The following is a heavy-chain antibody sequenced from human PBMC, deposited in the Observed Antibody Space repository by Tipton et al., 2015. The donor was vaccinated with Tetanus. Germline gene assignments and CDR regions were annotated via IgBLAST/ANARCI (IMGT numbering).Heavy chain of an antibody. Sequence: GSLRLSCAASGFTVSSNYMSWVRQAPGKGLEWVSVISGSGGSTYYADSVKGRFTISRDNAKNSLYLQMNSLRDEDTAVYYCARDSRTGYSGYEGTMRAFQDYFDYWGQGTLVTVSS. D-gene: IGHD5-12*01. CDR2: ISGSGGST. J-gene: IGHJ4*02. CDR1: GFTVSSNY. V-gene: IGHV3-53*01. CDR3: ARDSRTGYSGYEGTMRAFQDYFDY.